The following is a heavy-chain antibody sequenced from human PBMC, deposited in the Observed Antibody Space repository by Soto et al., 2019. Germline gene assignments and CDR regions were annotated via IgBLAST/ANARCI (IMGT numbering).Heavy chain of an antibody. CDR2: IIPILGIA. V-gene: IGHV1-69*02. Sequence: QVQLVQSGAEVKKPGSSVKVSCKASGGTFSSYTISWVRQAPGQGLEWMGRIIPILGIANYAQKFQDRVTITADKSTSTAYMELSSLRSEDTAVYYCARSERGYSGYDYVDYFDYWGQGTLVTVSS. D-gene: IGHD5-12*01. CDR3: ARSERGYSGYDYVDYFDY. CDR1: GGTFSSYT. J-gene: IGHJ4*02.